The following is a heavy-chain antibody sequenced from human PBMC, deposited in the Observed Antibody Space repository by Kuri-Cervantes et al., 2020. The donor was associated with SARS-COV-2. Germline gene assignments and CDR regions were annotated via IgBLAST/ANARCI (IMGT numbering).Heavy chain of an antibody. CDR2: ISTYSGNT. CDR1: GYTFTSYG. D-gene: IGHD6-19*01. J-gene: IGHJ4*02. Sequence: ASVKVSCKASGYTFTSYGIGWVRQAPGQGLEWMGWISTYSGNTNYAQRLQGRVTMTTDTSTSTAYMELRSLRSDDTAVFYCAKNWGASGWYPFDCWGQGTLVTVSS. CDR3: AKNWGASGWYPFDC. V-gene: IGHV1-18*01.